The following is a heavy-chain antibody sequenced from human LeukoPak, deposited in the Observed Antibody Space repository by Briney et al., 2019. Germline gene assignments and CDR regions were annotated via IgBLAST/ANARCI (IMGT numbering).Heavy chain of an antibody. CDR2: IYYSGST. CDR3: ARQAAYYDILTGYSMGYFDY. CDR1: GGSISSSSYY. D-gene: IGHD3-9*01. J-gene: IGHJ4*02. Sequence: SETLSLTCTVSGGSISSSSYYWGWIRQPPVKGLEWIGSIYYSGSTYYNPSLKSRVTISVDTSKNQFSLKLSSVTAADTAVYYCARQAAYYDILTGYSMGYFDYWGQGTLVTVSS. V-gene: IGHV4-39*01.